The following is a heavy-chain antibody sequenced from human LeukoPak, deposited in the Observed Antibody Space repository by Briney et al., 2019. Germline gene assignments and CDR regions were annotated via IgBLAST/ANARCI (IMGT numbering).Heavy chain of an antibody. V-gene: IGHV4-59*01. J-gene: IGHJ4*02. CDR2: VYYSGST. CDR1: GGSISTYY. CDR3: ARSELLWFGKVNSGFDF. Sequence: SETLSLTCTVSGGSISTYYWSWIRQPPGKGLEWIGYVYYSGSTNYNPPLMSRVTISVDTSENQFSLKLSSVTAADTAMYYCARSELLWFGKVNSGFDFWGQGTLVTVSS. D-gene: IGHD3-10*01.